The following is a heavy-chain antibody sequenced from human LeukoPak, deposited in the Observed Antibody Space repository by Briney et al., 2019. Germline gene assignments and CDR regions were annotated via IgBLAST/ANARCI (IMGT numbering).Heavy chain of an antibody. CDR3: ARDGGSGSRHFDY. J-gene: IGHJ4*02. Sequence: SETLSLTCTVSGVSISSGSYYWSWIRQPAGKGLEWIGRVYTSGSTNYNPSLKSRVTISVDTSKNQFSLKLSSVTAADTAVYYCARDGGSGSRHFDYWGQGTLVTVSS. CDR2: VYTSGST. CDR1: GVSISSGSYY. D-gene: IGHD3-10*01. V-gene: IGHV4-61*02.